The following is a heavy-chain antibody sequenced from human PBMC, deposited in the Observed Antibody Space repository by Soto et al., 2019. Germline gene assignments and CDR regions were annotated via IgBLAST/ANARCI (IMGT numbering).Heavy chain of an antibody. CDR3: ARALGVNYYFDY. CDR1: GYTFTSYA. Sequence: ASVKVSCKASGYTFTSYAMHWVRQAPGQRLEWMGWINAGNGNTKYSQKFQGRVTITRDTSASTAYMELSSLRSEDTAVYYCARALGVNYYFDYWGQGTLVTVS. J-gene: IGHJ4*02. CDR2: INAGNGNT. V-gene: IGHV1-3*01. D-gene: IGHD1-20*01.